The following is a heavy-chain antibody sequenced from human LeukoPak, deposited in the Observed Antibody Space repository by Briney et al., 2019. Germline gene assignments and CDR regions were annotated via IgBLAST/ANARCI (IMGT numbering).Heavy chain of an antibody. V-gene: IGHV1-24*01. J-gene: IGHJ4*02. CDR3: ATDREYYGSGSYLGNYFDY. CDR2: FDPEDGET. D-gene: IGHD3-10*01. CDR1: GYTLTELS. Sequence: ASVKVSCKVSGYTLTELSMHWVRQAPGKGLEWMGGFDPEDGETIYAQKSQGRVTMTEDTSTDTAYMELSSLRSEDTAVYYCATDREYYGSGSYLGNYFDYWGQGTLVTVSS.